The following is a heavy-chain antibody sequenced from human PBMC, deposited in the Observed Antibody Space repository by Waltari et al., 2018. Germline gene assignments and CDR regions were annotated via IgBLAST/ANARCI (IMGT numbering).Heavy chain of an antibody. J-gene: IGHJ6*02. CDR3: ARLISSYSGYDGGDYYGMDV. CDR1: GYSFTSYW. V-gene: IGHV5-51*03. CDR2: MYPGDSDK. D-gene: IGHD5-12*01. Sequence: EVQLVQSGAEVTKPGESLKISCTGSGYSFTSYWIGWVRQMPGKGLEWMGGVRQVTGKGVEGMGIMYPGDSDKRYGPTFQGQVTISADKSNSTGYLQWSSLKASDTAMYYGARLISSYSGYDGGDYYGMDVWGQGTTVTVSS.